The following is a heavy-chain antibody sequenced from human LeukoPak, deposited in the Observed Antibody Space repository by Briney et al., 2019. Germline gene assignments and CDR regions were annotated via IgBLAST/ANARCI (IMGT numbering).Heavy chain of an antibody. CDR2: IYTSGST. J-gene: IGHJ4*02. V-gene: IGHV4-61*02. CDR1: GGSISSGSYF. CDR3: ARGGLEDFDY. Sequence: SQTLSLTCTVSGGSISSGSYFWSWIRQPAGKGLEWIGRIYTSGSTNYNPSLKSRVTISADTSKNQFSLKLRSVTAADTAVYYCARGGLEDFDYWGQGTLVTVSS. D-gene: IGHD2-15*01.